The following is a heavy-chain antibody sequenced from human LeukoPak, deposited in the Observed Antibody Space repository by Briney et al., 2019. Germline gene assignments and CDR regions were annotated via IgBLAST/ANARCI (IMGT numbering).Heavy chain of an antibody. D-gene: IGHD1-1*01. CDR1: GGSISPYY. V-gene: IGHV4-59*01. CDR3: ARVGDWNDLVY. J-gene: IGHJ4*02. Sequence: SETLSLTCTVSGGSISPYYWSWIRQTPGKGLEWIGYILYSGTTTNYNPSLKSRVTISVDASKNQFSLKLSSVTAADTAVYYCARVGDWNDLVYWGQGTLVTVSS. CDR2: ILYSGTTT.